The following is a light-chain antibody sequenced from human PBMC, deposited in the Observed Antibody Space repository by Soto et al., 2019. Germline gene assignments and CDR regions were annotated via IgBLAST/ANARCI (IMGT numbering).Light chain of an antibody. Sequence: QSVLTQPASVSGSPGQSITISCTGTSSDVGSYNLVSWYQQLPGKAPKLMIYEVSNRPSGVSDRFSGSKSGNTASLTISGLQAEDEADYYCSSYTTSRTRVFGGGTKLTVL. CDR3: SSYTTSRTRV. J-gene: IGLJ3*02. CDR1: SSDVGSYNL. V-gene: IGLV2-14*02. CDR2: EVS.